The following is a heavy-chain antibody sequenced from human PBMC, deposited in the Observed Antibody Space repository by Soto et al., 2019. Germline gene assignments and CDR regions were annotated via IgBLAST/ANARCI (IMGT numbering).Heavy chain of an antibody. CDR3: ARAPYSSGCWGFDY. D-gene: IGHD6-19*01. V-gene: IGHV3-74*01. Sequence: VQLVESGGGLVQPGGSLRLSCAASGLTFSSYWIHWVLQAQGKGLVWVSRISTDGSVTTYADSVKGRFTISRDNAKNTLYLQMNSLRTEDTAVYYCARAPYSSGCWGFDYWGQGTLVTVSS. CDR2: ISTDGSVT. J-gene: IGHJ4*02. CDR1: GLTFSSYW.